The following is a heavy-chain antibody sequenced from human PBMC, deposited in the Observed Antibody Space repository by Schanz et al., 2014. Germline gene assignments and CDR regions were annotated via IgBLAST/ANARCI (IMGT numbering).Heavy chain of an antibody. V-gene: IGHV3-15*01. J-gene: IGHJ4*02. CDR3: TTAHYSSNYETLDY. CDR2: IRSKNDGGTT. D-gene: IGHD6-13*01. CDR1: GFPFSMAW. Sequence: EVQLVESGGGLVKPGGSLRLSCAASGFPFSMAWMTWVRQAPGKGLEWVGHIRSKNDGGTTDYAAPVKGRFTISRDDSKHTVYLQMDSLKTEDTALYYCTTAHYSSNYETLDYWGQGTLVTVSS.